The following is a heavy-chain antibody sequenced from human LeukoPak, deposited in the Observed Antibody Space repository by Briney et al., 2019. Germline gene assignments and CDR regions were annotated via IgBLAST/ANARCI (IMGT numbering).Heavy chain of an antibody. CDR2: ISAYNGNT. Sequence: WASVTVSCKASGYTFTSYGISWVRQAPGQGLEGMGWISAYNGNTNYAQKLQGRVTMTTNTSTSTAYMELRSLRSDDTAVYYCARDHGYYYGSGSYSHFDYGGQGTLVTVSS. V-gene: IGHV1-18*01. J-gene: IGHJ4*02. CDR1: GYTFTSYG. D-gene: IGHD3-10*01. CDR3: ARDHGYYYGSGSYSHFDY.